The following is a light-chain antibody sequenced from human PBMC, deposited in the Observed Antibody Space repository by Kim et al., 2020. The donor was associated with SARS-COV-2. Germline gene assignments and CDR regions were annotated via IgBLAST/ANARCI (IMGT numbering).Light chain of an antibody. CDR3: SSYSITSTLVV. Sequence: QSVLTQPASVSGSPGQSITISCTGTSSDVGGYDSVSWYQQHPGTAPKLMIYDVINRPTGVSYRFSGSKSGNTASLTISELQAEDEADYYCSSYSITSTLVVFGGGTKVTVL. CDR1: SSDVGGYDS. CDR2: DVI. J-gene: IGLJ3*02. V-gene: IGLV2-14*03.